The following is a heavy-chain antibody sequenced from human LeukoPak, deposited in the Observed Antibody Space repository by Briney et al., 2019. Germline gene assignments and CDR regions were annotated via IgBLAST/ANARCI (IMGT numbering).Heavy chain of an antibody. CDR1: GGSVSSYY. CDR2: IYYSGST. J-gene: IGHJ4*02. CDR3: ASKGILTGYSDY. Sequence: PETLSLTCTVSGGSVSSYYWSWIRQPPGKGLEWIGYIYYSGSTNYNPSLKSRVTISVGTSKNQFSLKLSSVTAADTAVYYCASKGILTGYSDYWGQGTLVTVSS. D-gene: IGHD3-9*01. V-gene: IGHV4-59*02.